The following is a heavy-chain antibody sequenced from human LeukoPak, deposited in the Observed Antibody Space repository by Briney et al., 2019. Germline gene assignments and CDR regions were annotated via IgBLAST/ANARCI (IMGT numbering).Heavy chain of an antibody. J-gene: IGHJ4*02. CDR3: ARLGSLGVTLVWGGPSRTTIDY. V-gene: IGHV1-2*02. D-gene: IGHD3-16*01. CDR1: GYTCTSYY. CDR2: INPSSGGT. Sequence: ASVKVSCKASGYTCTSYYIHWVRQAPGQGPEWLGLINPSSGGTDYAQKFQGRVTMTRDTSTNTAYMELTSLRSDDTAVYYCARLGSLGVTLVWGGPSRTTIDYWGQGTLVTVSS.